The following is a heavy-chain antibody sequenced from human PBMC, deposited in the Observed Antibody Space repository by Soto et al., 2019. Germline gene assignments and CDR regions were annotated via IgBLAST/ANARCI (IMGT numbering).Heavy chain of an antibody. CDR1: GFTFTSYA. CDR3: AKEEAYSSGWGSFDY. Sequence: EVQLLESGGGLVQPGGSLRVYCAASGFTFTSYAMSWVRQAPGKGLEWVSAISGSGVSTYYADSVKGRFTISRDNSKNTLFLQMNSLRAEDTAVYYCAKEEAYSSGWGSFDYWGQGTLVTVSS. CDR2: ISGSGVST. V-gene: IGHV3-23*01. D-gene: IGHD6-19*01. J-gene: IGHJ4*02.